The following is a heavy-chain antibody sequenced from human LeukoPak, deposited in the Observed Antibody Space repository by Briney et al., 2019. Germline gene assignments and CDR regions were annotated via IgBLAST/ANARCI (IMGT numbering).Heavy chain of an antibody. Sequence: SETLSLTCTVSGGSISSSSYFWGWIRQPPGKGLEWIGSIYYSGSTYYNPSLKSRVTISVDASKNQFSLKLSSVTAADTAVYYCARREGARPMDFWGQGILVTVSS. CDR2: IYYSGST. CDR3: ARREGARPMDF. V-gene: IGHV4-39*01. CDR1: GGSISSSSYF. J-gene: IGHJ4*02. D-gene: IGHD6-6*01.